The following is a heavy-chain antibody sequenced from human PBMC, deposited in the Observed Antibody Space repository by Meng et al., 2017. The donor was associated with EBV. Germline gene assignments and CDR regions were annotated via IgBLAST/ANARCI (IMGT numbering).Heavy chain of an antibody. Sequence: QVQLVQCAAEVKKPGSSVKVSCKTSGGPFRHYAISWVRQAPGQGLEWLGGFLPRLGAPNYAQKFHGRVKITADESTSTHYMDLSSLRSEDTAIYYCASESGRGYTPDYWGQGTLVTVSS. CDR2: FLPRLGAP. J-gene: IGHJ4*02. CDR1: GGPFRHYA. V-gene: IGHV1-69*01. D-gene: IGHD3-10*01. CDR3: ASESGRGYTPDY.